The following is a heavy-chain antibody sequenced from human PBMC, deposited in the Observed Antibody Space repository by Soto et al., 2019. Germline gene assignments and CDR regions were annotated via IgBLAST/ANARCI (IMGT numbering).Heavy chain of an antibody. V-gene: IGHV4-39*01. CDR1: GGSISSSSYY. CDR2: IYYSGST. CDR3: ARHSPGRTPANY. J-gene: IGHJ4*02. D-gene: IGHD6-25*01. Sequence: QLRLQESGPGLVKPSETLSLTCTVSGGSISSSSYYWGWIRQPPGKGLEWIGSIYYSGSTYYNPSLKSRVTISVDTSKNQFSLQLSSVTAADTAVYYCARHSPGRTPANYWGQGTLVTVSS.